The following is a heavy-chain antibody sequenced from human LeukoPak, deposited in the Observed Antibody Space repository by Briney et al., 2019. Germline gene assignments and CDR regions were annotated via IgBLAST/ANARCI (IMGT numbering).Heavy chain of an antibody. D-gene: IGHD6-13*01. V-gene: IGHV3-30*04. CDR3: SRDQVGAPAGY. J-gene: IGHJ4*02. CDR1: GFTFSSYA. Sequence: GGSLRLSCAASGFTFSSYAMHWVRQAPGKGLEWVAVISYDGSNKYYADSVKGRFTISRDNSKNTLYLQMNSLGAEDTAVYYCSRDQVGAPAGYWGQGTLVTVSS. CDR2: ISYDGSNK.